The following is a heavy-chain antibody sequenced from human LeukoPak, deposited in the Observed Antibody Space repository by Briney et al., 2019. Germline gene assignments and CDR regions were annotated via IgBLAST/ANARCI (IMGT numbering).Heavy chain of an antibody. CDR2: ISGDGGNT. CDR1: GFTFSSYA. D-gene: IGHD3-10*01. J-gene: IGHJ3*01. Sequence: GGSLRLSCAASGFTFSSYAMSCVRQAPGKGLEWVSDISGDGGNTFYTDSLKGRFTISRDNSKNTVFLQMSSLRAEDTAVYYCAKETLVVGKGAFDFWGQGTMVTVSS. CDR3: AKETLVVGKGAFDF. V-gene: IGHV3-23*01.